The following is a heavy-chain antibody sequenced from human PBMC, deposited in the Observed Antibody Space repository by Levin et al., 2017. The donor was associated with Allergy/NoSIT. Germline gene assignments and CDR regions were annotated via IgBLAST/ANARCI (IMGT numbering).Heavy chain of an antibody. CDR1: GFTVSSNY. CDR3: ARGKYSGYADWFDP. Sequence: GESLKISCAASGFTVSSNYMSWVRQAPGKGLEWVSVIYSGGSTYYADSVKGRFTISRDNSKNTLYLQMNSLRAEDTAVYYCARGKYSGYADWFDPWGQGTLVTVSS. CDR2: IYSGGST. V-gene: IGHV3-66*01. D-gene: IGHD5-12*01. J-gene: IGHJ5*02.